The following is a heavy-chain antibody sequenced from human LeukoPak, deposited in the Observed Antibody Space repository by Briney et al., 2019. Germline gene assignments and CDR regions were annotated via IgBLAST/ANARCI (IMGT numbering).Heavy chain of an antibody. Sequence: ASVKVSCKASGYTFTSYGISWVRQAPGQGLEWMGWISAYNGNTNYAQELQGRVTMTTDTSTSTAYMELRSLRSDDTAVYYCARVVVVEATITYFDYWGQGTLVTVSS. D-gene: IGHD5-12*01. CDR3: ARVVVVEATITYFDY. V-gene: IGHV1-18*04. J-gene: IGHJ4*02. CDR2: ISAYNGNT. CDR1: GYTFTSYG.